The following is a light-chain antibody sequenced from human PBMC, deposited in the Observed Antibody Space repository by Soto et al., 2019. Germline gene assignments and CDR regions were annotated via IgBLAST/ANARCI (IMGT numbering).Light chain of an antibody. CDR3: MQSLQTPPT. CDR2: LGS. Sequence: DVVMTQSPLTLPVTPGEPASISCGSSQTLLHSDGYNYLDWYVQKPGQSPQLLIYLGSNRASGVPGRFSGSGSGTDFTLKITRVQTEVVGVYYCMQSLQTPPTFGQGTKVEIK. J-gene: IGKJ1*01. V-gene: IGKV2-28*01. CDR1: QTLLHSDGYNY.